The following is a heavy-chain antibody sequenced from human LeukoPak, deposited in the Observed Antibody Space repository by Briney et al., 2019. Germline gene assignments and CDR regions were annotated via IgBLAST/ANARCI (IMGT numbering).Heavy chain of an antibody. D-gene: IGHD6-13*01. J-gene: IGHJ4*02. CDR1: GFTFSNYW. V-gene: IGHV3-74*01. CDR3: AKGYSSSWSGRLDY. Sequence: GGSLRLSCAASGFTFSNYWMHWVRQTPGKGLVWVSRVKYDGISTNYAEFVQGRFTISRDNAKNTLYLQMNNLRAEDTAVYYCAKGYSSSWSGRLDYWGQGTLVTVSS. CDR2: VKYDGIST.